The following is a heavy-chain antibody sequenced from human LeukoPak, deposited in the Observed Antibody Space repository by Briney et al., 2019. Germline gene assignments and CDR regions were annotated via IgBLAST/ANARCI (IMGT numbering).Heavy chain of an antibody. D-gene: IGHD2-21*01. Sequence: ASVKVSCKASGYTFTIYYMHWVRQAPGQGLEWMGIINPSGGSTSYAQKFQGRVTITADESTSTAYMELSSLRSEDTAVYYCARGGGIDYYYYYGMDVWGQGTTVTVS. CDR3: ARGGGIDYYYYYGMDV. V-gene: IGHV1-46*01. J-gene: IGHJ6*02. CDR2: INPSGGST. CDR1: GYTFTIYY.